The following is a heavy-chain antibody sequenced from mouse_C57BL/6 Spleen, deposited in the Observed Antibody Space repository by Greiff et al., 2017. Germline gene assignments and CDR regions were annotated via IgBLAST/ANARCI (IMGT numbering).Heavy chain of an antibody. D-gene: IGHD1-1*01. CDR2: IYPGSGST. CDR1: GYTFTSYW. Sequence: QVQLQQPGAELVKPGASVKMSCKASGYTFTSYWITWVKQRPGQGLEWIGDIYPGSGSTNYNEKFKSKATLTVDTSSSTAYMQLSSLTSEDSAVYTCAREGTVVAPGFAYWGQGTLVTVSA. CDR3: AREGTVVAPGFAY. V-gene: IGHV1-55*01. J-gene: IGHJ3*01.